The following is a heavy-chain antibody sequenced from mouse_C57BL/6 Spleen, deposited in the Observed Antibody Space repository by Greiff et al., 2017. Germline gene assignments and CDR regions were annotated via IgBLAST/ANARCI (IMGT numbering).Heavy chain of an antibody. D-gene: IGHD1-1*01. J-gene: IGHJ2*01. CDR2: IWTGGGP. CDR3: ARILYGSFFDY. V-gene: IGHV2-9-1*01. CDR1: GFSLTSYA. Sequence: VKLEESGPGLVAPSQSLSITCTVSGFSLTSYALSWVRQPPGKGLEWLGVIWTGGGPNYNSALKSRLSISKDNSKSQVFIKMNSLQTDDTARYYCARILYGSFFDYWGQGTTLTVSS.